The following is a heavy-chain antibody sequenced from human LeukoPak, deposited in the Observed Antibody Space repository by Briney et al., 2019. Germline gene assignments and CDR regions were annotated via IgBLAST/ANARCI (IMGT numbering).Heavy chain of an antibody. CDR1: GGSIDITNY. V-gene: IGHV4-4*02. Sequence: PSETLSLTCGVFGGSIDITNYWSWVRQAPGKGLEWIGEISHDGTRNYNPSLRSRVAMSFDRANNYFSLSLTAVTAADTALYYCTRESRPFCPFAFWGQGVMVTVSS. D-gene: IGHD2-2*01. J-gene: IGHJ4*02. CDR3: TRESRPFCPFAF. CDR2: ISHDGTR.